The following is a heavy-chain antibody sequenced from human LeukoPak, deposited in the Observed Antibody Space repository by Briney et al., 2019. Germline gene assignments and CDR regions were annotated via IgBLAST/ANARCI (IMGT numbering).Heavy chain of an antibody. V-gene: IGHV4-38-2*02. J-gene: IGHJ4*02. Sequence: PSETLSLICSVTGYHLSSGFDWGWVRQPPGKGLEWIGNINYSGRTSYHLSLRSRVTISLDMSKNQFSLKLSSVTAADTAVYYCARDAYCSASSSGCGDYWGPGILVTVSS. CDR3: ARDAYCSASSSGCGDY. D-gene: IGHD2-15*01. CDR2: INYSGRT. CDR1: GYHLSSGFD.